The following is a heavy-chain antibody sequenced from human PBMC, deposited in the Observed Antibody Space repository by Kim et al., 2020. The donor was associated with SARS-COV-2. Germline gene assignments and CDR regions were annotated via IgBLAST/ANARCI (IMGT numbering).Heavy chain of an antibody. CDR3: AKDLPFLFCGGSCYDFDY. Sequence: GGSLRLSCAASGFTFSSYAMSWVRQAPGKGLEWVSAISGSGGSTYYADSVKGRFTISRDNSKNTLYLQMNSLRAEDTAVYYCAKDLPFLFCGGSCYDFDYWGQGTLVTVSS. J-gene: IGHJ4*02. D-gene: IGHD2-15*01. CDR2: ISGSGGST. V-gene: IGHV3-23*01. CDR1: GFTFSSYA.